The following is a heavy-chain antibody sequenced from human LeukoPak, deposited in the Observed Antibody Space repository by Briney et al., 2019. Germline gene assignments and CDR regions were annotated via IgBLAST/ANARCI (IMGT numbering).Heavy chain of an antibody. J-gene: IGHJ4*02. CDR2: IYADGSS. Sequence: PSETLSLTCTVSGGSVGSDNSYWNWIRRPAGKALEWIGRIYADGSSNYNPSLKSRVTILVNTSKNQFPLRLSSMTAADTAVYYCARGYYYRTWGLGTLVTVSS. CDR3: ARGYYYRT. CDR1: GGSVGSDNSY. V-gene: IGHV4-61*02. D-gene: IGHD3-10*01.